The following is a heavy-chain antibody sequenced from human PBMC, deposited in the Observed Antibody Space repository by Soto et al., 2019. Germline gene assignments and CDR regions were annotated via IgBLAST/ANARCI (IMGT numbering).Heavy chain of an antibody. CDR2: IYYTGST. D-gene: IGHD1-7*01. Sequence: SETLSLTCTVSGGSISGYYWSWIRQPPGKGLEWIGYIYYTGSTYYNPSLKSRVTISLDTSRNQFSLKLTSVTAADTAVYYWAGAGGKNYFAPLGQGTLVTVSS. CDR3: AGAGGKNYFAP. V-gene: IGHV4-59*01. CDR1: GGSISGYY. J-gene: IGHJ5*02.